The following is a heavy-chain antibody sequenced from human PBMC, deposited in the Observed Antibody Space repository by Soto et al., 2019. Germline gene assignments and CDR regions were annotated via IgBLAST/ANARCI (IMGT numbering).Heavy chain of an antibody. CDR3: ARDPAYDYVWGSYRYWGYYYYGMDV. D-gene: IGHD3-16*02. J-gene: IGHJ6*02. CDR1: GFTFSSYW. CDR2: INSDGSST. Sequence: GGSLRLSCAASGFTFSSYWMHWVRQAPGKGLVWVSRINSDGSSTSYADSVKGRFTISRDNAKNTLYLQMNSLRAEDTAVYYCARDPAYDYVWGSYRYWGYYYYGMDVWGQGTTVTVSS. V-gene: IGHV3-74*01.